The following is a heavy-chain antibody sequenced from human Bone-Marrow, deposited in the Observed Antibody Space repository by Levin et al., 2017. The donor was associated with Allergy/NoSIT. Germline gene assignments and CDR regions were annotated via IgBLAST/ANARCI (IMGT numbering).Heavy chain of an antibody. D-gene: IGHD4-23*01. V-gene: IGHV3-7*01. CDR1: GFIFGHFW. J-gene: IGHJ6*02. CDR2: IRQDGSDK. CDR3: ARASLTTVVTDYFYYGMDL. Sequence: GGSLRLSCAASGFIFGHFWMTWVRQAPGKGPEWVANIRQDGSDKYYVDSVKGRFTISRDRATNSVHLEMNDLRVEDTGVYYCARASLTTVVTDYFYYGMDLWGQGTTVIVSS.